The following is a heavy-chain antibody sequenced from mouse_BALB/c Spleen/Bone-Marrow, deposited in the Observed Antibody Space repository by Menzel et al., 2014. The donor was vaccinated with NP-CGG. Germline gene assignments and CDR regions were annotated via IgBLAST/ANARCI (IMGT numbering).Heavy chain of an antibody. J-gene: IGHJ3*01. V-gene: IGHV1-85*01. Sequence: VKLMESGAELVKPGASVKLSCKASGYTFTSYDINWVRRRPEQGLEWIGWIFPGDGSTKYNEKFKGKATLTTDKSSSTAYMQLSRLTSEDSAVYFCARRVYYDYDGGAWFAYWGQGTLVTVSA. CDR2: IFPGDGST. CDR1: GYTFTSYD. CDR3: ARRVYYDYDGGAWFAY. D-gene: IGHD2-4*01.